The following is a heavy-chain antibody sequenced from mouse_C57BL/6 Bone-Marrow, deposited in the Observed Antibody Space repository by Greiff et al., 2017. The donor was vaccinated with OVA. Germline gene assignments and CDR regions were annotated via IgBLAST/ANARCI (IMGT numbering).Heavy chain of an antibody. CDR2: INYDGSST. V-gene: IGHV5-16*01. CDR3: ARGCYYYDD. Sequence: EVKLQESEGGLVQPGSSMKLSCTASGFTFSDYYMAWVRQVPEKGLEWVANINYDGSSTYYLDSLKSRFIISRDNAKNILYLQMSSLKSEDTATYYCARGCYYYDDWGQGTTLTVSS. J-gene: IGHJ2*01. CDR1: GFTFSDYY. D-gene: IGHD1-1*01.